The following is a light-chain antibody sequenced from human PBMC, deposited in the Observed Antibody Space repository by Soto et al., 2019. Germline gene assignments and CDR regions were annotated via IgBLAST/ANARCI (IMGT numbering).Light chain of an antibody. J-gene: IGKJ4*01. CDR3: QQRSNWPPLT. CDR1: QSVNNNY. V-gene: IGKV3-11*01. CDR2: DAS. Sequence: EIVLTQSPGTLSLSPGERATLSCRAIQSVNNNYLAWYQKKPGQAPRLLIYDASNRATGIPARFSGSGSGTDFTLTISSLEPEDFAVYYCQQRSNWPPLTFGGGTKVDIK.